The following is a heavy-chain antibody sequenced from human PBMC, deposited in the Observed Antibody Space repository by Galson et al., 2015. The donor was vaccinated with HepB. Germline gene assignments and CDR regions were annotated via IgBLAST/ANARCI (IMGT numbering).Heavy chain of an antibody. Sequence: LRLSCAASGFTFSDYYMTWIRQAPGKGLEWIGYSFFGGNTNYNPSLKSRVSISGDTSKNQFSLKLSSVTAADTAVYYCARHVVKGGSGWYGYYYGMDVWGQGTTVTVSS. CDR3: ARHVVKGGSGWYGYYYGMDV. CDR1: GFTFSDYY. J-gene: IGHJ6*02. CDR2: SFFGGNT. V-gene: IGHV4-59*08. D-gene: IGHD6-19*01.